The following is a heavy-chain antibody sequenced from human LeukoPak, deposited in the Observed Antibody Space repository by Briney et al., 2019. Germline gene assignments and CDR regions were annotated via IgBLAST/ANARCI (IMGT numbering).Heavy chain of an antibody. J-gene: IGHJ2*01. V-gene: IGHV4-59*01. CDR1: GGSISSYY. CDR2: IYYSGST. CDR3: ARDHRGWYRYFDL. D-gene: IGHD6-19*01. Sequence: SETLSLTCTVSGGSISSYYWSCIRQPPGKGLEWIGYIYYSGSTNYNPSLKSRVTISVDTSKNQFSLKLSSVTAADTAVYYCARDHRGWYRYFDLWGRGTLVTVPS.